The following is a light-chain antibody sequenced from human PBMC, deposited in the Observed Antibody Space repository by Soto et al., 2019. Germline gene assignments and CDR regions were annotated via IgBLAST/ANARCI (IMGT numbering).Light chain of an antibody. Sequence: QSALTQPASVSGSPGQSITISCTGTSSDVGGYNYVSWYQQHPGKVPKPIIYEVSNRPSGVSNRFSGSKSGNTASLTISGLQAEDEADYYCNSYTSSSSYVFGTGTKLTVL. CDR2: EVS. CDR1: SSDVGGYNY. J-gene: IGLJ1*01. CDR3: NSYTSSSSYV. V-gene: IGLV2-14*01.